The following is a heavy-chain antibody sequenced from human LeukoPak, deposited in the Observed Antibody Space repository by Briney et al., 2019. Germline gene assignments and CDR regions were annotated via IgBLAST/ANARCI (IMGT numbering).Heavy chain of an antibody. CDR2: ISAYNGNT. CDR3: ARYIVVVPAAIPGYYFDY. CDR1: GHTFTLYG. J-gene: IGHJ4*02. V-gene: IGHV1-18*01. D-gene: IGHD2-2*01. Sequence: GASVSVSCKASGHTFTLYGIRWVRQPRAQGLEWMGCISAYNGNTNYAQKLQGRVTMNTDTSTSTAYMELRSLRSDDTAVYYCARYIVVVPAAIPGYYFDYWGQGTLVTVSS.